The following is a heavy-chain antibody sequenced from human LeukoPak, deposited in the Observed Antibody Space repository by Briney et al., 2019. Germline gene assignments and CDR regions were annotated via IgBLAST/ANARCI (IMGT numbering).Heavy chain of an antibody. CDR3: TRGRWSATTASYYLDF. CDR1: EYTLTEYA. CDR2: INAGNGNT. Sequence: ASVKVSCKASEYTLTEYAVNWVRQAPGQRLEWMGWINAGNGNTKYAQKFQGRLTITRDTSASTAYMELSSLTFEDTAVYYCTRGRWSATTASYYLDFWGQGTLVTVSS. J-gene: IGHJ4*02. D-gene: IGHD2-15*01. V-gene: IGHV1-3*01.